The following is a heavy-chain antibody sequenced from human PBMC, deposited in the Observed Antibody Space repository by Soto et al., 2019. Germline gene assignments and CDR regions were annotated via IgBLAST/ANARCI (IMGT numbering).Heavy chain of an antibody. V-gene: IGHV3-7*03. J-gene: IGHJ4*02. CDR2: IKRGGSDR. D-gene: IGHD6-6*01. CDR3: ARDGHSSSFGY. CDR1: GFTFSSYW. Sequence: GGSLRLSCAASGFTFSSYWMSWVRQAPGKGLEWVANIKRGGSDRYYADSVKGRFTISRDNAKNSLYLQMNSLRAEDTAVYYCARDGHSSSFGYWGQGTLVTVSS.